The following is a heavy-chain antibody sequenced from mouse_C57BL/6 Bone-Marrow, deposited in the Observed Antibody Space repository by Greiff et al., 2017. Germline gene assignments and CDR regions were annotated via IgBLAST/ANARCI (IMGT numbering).Heavy chain of an antibody. CDR2: IYPGSGST. D-gene: IGHD1-1*01. J-gene: IGHJ2*01. Sequence: QVQLQQPGAELVKPGASVKMSCKASGYTFTSYWITWVKQRPGQGLEWIGDIYPGSGSTNYNEKFKSKATLTVDTSSSTAYMQLSSLTSEDSAVYYCAREFSFYYYGSSLYWGQGTTLTVSS. CDR1: GYTFTSYW. CDR3: AREFSFYYYGSSLY. V-gene: IGHV1-55*01.